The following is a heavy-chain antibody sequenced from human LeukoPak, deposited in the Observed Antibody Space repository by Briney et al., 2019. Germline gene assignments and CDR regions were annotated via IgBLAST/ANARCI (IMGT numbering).Heavy chain of an antibody. CDR1: GFTFSSYW. CDR2: IKQDGSEK. Sequence: SGGSLRLSCAASGFTFSSYWMSWVRQAPGKGLEWVANIKQDGSEKYYVDSVKGRFTISRDNAKNSLYLQMNSLRAEDTAVYYCARGPHITMARGVSDAFDIWGQGTMVTVSS. D-gene: IGHD3-10*01. J-gene: IGHJ3*02. CDR3: ARGPHITMARGVSDAFDI. V-gene: IGHV3-7*03.